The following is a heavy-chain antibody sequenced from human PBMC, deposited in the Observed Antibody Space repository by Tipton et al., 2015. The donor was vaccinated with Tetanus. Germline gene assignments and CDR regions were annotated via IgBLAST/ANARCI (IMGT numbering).Heavy chain of an antibody. V-gene: IGHV4-59*02. CDR3: ARVRRGCSGGGCYSSFDP. CDR1: GGSVTNYY. CDR2: ISHRGST. D-gene: IGHD2-15*01. J-gene: IGHJ5*02. Sequence: TLSLTCSVSGGSVTNYYWSWIRQPPGEGLEWIGYISHRGSTNYNPSLKSRVTMSVDTSKNQFSLRLSSVTAADTAVYYCARVRRGCSGGGCYSSFDPWGQGSLVIVSS.